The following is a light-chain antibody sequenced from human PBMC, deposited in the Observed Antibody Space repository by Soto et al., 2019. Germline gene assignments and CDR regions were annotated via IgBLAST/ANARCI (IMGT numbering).Light chain of an antibody. J-gene: IGKJ2*01. CDR2: GAS. V-gene: IGKV3-20*01. Sequence: EIVLTQSPGTLSSSPGERATLSCRASQSVSSTYIAWYQQNPGQAPRLLIYGASSRATGIPDRFSGSGSGTDFTLTISRLEPEDFAVYFCQQYGRSPPFTFGQGTKVDIK. CDR3: QQYGRSPPFT. CDR1: QSVSSTY.